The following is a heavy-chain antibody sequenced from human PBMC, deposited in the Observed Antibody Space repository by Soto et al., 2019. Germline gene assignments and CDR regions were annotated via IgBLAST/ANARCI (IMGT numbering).Heavy chain of an antibody. V-gene: IGHV1-46*01. J-gene: IGHJ4*02. D-gene: IGHD4-17*01. Sequence: ASVKVSCKASGYTFTSYYMHWVRQAPGQGLEWMGIISPSGGSTSYAQKFQGRVTMTTDTSTSTAYMELRSLRSDDTAVYYCARGDTTVTPIDYWGQGTLVTVSS. CDR3: ARGDTTVTPIDY. CDR1: GYTFTSYY. CDR2: ISPSGGST.